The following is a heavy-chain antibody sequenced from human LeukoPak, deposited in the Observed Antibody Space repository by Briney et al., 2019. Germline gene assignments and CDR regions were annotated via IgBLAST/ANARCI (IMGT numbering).Heavy chain of an antibody. CDR1: GYTFTGYY. D-gene: IGHD4-23*01. Sequence: GASVKVSCKASGYTFTGYYMHWVRQATGQGLEWMGWINPNSGGTNYAQKFQGRVTMTRDTSISTAYMELSRLRSDDTAVYYCARSENTVVTPGGYWGQGTLVTVSS. CDR2: INPNSGGT. V-gene: IGHV1-2*02. CDR3: ARSENTVVTPGGY. J-gene: IGHJ4*02.